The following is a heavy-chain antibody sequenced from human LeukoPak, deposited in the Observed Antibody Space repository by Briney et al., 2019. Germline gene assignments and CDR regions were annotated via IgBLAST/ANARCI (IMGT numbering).Heavy chain of an antibody. J-gene: IGHJ3*02. CDR3: ARDKILYTNNVNAFDI. D-gene: IGHD2/OR15-2a*01. Sequence: ASVKVSCKASGYTFNSYAINWVRQAPGQGLEWMGWISAFNGNKKYAQKFQDRVTLTTDTSTTTFYMELRSLRSADMAVYYCARDKILYTNNVNAFDIWGQGTMVTVSS. CDR1: GYTFNSYA. CDR2: ISAFNGNK. V-gene: IGHV1-18*03.